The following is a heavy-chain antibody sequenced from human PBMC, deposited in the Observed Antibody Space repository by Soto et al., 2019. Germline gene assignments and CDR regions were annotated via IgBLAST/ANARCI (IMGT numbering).Heavy chain of an antibody. V-gene: IGHV4-59*01. CDR2: IYYSGST. D-gene: IGHD6-13*01. Sequence: SETLSLTCTVSGGSISSYYWSWIRQPPGKGLEWIGYIYYSGSTNYNPSLKSRVTISVDTSKNQFSLKLSSVTAADTAVYYCARGQRVLYYYYGMDVWGQGTRVTVSS. J-gene: IGHJ6*02. CDR3: ARGQRVLYYYYGMDV. CDR1: GGSISSYY.